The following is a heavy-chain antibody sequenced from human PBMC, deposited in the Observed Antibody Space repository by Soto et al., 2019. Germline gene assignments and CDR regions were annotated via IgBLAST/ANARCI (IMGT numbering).Heavy chain of an antibody. CDR2: IHSTGST. J-gene: IGHJ4*02. Sequence: SETLSLTCTVSGVSISSSNYFWGWIRQPPGRGLEWIASIHSTGSTYYNLSLKSRVTISIDTSKRQFSLKLSSVTAADTAMYYCARREYNDGWGPFDYWGQGTLVTVSS. CDR1: GVSISSSNYF. CDR3: ARREYNDGWGPFDY. D-gene: IGHD6-19*01. V-gene: IGHV4-39*01.